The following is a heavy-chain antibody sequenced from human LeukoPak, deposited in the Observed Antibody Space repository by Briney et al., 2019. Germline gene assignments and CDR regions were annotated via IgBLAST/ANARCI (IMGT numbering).Heavy chain of an antibody. CDR1: GFSFSNYG. CDR3: ARCRNGYRNDVFDI. Sequence: GGSLRLSCAASGFSFSNYGMNWVRQAPGKGLEWVSLISSISSYIYYADSVKGRFTISRDNAKNSLYLQMNSLRAEDTAVYYCARCRNGYRNDVFDIWGQGTMVTVSS. D-gene: IGHD5-24*01. J-gene: IGHJ3*02. V-gene: IGHV3-21*01. CDR2: ISSISSYI.